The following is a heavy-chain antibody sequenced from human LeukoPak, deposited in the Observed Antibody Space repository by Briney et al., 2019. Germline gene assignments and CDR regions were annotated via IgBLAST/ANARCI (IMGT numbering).Heavy chain of an antibody. CDR3: ARDAHFSSSWYDFDY. V-gene: IGHV3-66*01. CDR1: GFTVSSNY. CDR2: IYSGGST. D-gene: IGHD6-13*01. Sequence: PGGSLRLSCAASGFTVSSNYMSWVRQAPGKGLEWVSVIYSGGSTYYADSVKGRFTISRDSSKNTLYLQMNSLRAEDTAVYYCARDAHFSSSWYDFDYWGQGTLVTVSS. J-gene: IGHJ4*02.